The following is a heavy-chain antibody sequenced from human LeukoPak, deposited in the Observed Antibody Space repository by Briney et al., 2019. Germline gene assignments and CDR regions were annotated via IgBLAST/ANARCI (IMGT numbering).Heavy chain of an antibody. CDR2: IIPIFGTA. J-gene: IGHJ4*02. CDR1: GGTFSSYA. CDR3: FQAEDGIRYFDWLLYY. D-gene: IGHD3-9*01. Sequence: ASVKDYWKANGGTFSSYAISWVRQAPGQGLKWMGRIIPIFGTANYAQKFPVRVTITADESTSTAYMELSSLRSEDTAVYFCFQAEDGIRYFDWLLYYWGQGTLVTVSS. V-gene: IGHV1-69*13.